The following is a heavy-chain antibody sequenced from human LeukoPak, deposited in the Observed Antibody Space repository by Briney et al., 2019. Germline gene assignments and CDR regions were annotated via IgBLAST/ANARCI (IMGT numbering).Heavy chain of an antibody. CDR2: IYYSGST. D-gene: IGHD6-19*01. CDR1: GGSISSYY. V-gene: IGHV4-59*01. Sequence: SETLSLTCTVSGGSISSYYWSWIRQPPGKGLEWIGYIYYSGSTNYNPSLKSRVTISVDTSKNQFSLKLSSVTAADTAVYYCARDIGGSSGWYFDYWGQGTLVTVSS. CDR3: ARDIGGSSGWYFDY. J-gene: IGHJ4*02.